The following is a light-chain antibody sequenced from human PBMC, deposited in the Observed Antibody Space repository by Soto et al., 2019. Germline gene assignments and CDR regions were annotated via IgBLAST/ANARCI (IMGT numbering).Light chain of an antibody. Sequence: EIVLTQCPGTLSLSPGDRATLSCRASHSINTSFLAWFQQKPGQAPRLLIYAASTRATGIPDRFSGSASETDFTLTINRLEPEDSAVYYCQQYASAPFSLGPGTKVDIK. CDR3: QQYASAPFS. CDR1: HSINTSF. V-gene: IGKV3-20*01. CDR2: AAS. J-gene: IGKJ3*01.